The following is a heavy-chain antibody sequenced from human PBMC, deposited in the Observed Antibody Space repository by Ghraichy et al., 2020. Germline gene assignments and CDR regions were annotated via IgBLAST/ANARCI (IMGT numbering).Heavy chain of an antibody. J-gene: IGHJ4*02. D-gene: IGHD6-6*01. CDR3: AKDQREYSSSSLDY. CDR2: ILYDGSNK. V-gene: IGHV3-30*18. CDR1: GFTFSSYG. Sequence: GGSLRLSCAASGFTFSSYGMHWVRQAPGKGLEWVAVILYDGSNKYYADSVKGRFTIFRDNSKNTLYLQMNSLRAEDTAVYYCAKDQREYSSSSLDYWGQGTLVTVSS.